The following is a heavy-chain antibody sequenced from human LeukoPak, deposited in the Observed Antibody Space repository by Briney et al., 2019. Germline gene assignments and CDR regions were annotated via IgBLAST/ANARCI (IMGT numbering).Heavy chain of an antibody. CDR2: ISGSGGST. Sequence: PGGSLRLSCAASGFTFSSYAMSWVRQAPGKGLEWVSAISGSGGSTYYADSVKGRFTISRDNSKNTLYLQMNSLRAEDTAVYYCAKAIGRYYDSSGSPGYYYYGMDVWGQGTTVTVSS. CDR3: AKAIGRYYDSSGSPGYYYYGMDV. V-gene: IGHV3-23*01. J-gene: IGHJ6*02. D-gene: IGHD3-22*01. CDR1: GFTFSSYA.